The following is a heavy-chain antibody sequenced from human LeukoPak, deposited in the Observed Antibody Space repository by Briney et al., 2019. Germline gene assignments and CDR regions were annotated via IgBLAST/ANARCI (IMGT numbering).Heavy chain of an antibody. Sequence: ASVKVSCKASGCTFTGYYMHWVRQAPGQGLEWMGWINPNSGGTNYAQKFQGRVTMTRDTSISTAYMELSKLRSDDTAVYYCARARITIFGVVTNYYGMDVRGQGTTVTVSS. J-gene: IGHJ6*02. CDR1: GCTFTGYY. D-gene: IGHD3-3*01. CDR2: INPNSGGT. CDR3: ARARITIFGVVTNYYGMDV. V-gene: IGHV1-2*02.